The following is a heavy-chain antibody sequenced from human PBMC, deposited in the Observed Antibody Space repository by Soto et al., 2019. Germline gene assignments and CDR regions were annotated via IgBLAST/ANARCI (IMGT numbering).Heavy chain of an antibody. J-gene: IGHJ6*02. CDR2: ISGGGGTT. CDR1: GFTFSSYA. CDR3: AKGALSYDSSGYRRYYYAMDV. V-gene: IGHV3-23*01. Sequence: GGSLRLSCAASGFTFSSYAMIWVRQAPGKGPEWVSGISGGGGTTYYADSVKGRFTMSRDNSKDTLYLQMNSLRAEDTAVYYCAKGALSYDSSGYRRYYYAMDVWGQGTTVTVSS. D-gene: IGHD3-22*01.